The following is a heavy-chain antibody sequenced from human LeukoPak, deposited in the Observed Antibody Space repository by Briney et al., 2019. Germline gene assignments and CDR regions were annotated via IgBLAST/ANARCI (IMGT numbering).Heavy chain of an antibody. CDR2: INWNGGST. D-gene: IGHD6-19*01. CDR1: GFTFSSYS. J-gene: IGHJ4*02. CDR3: ARERVDSSGWYYFDY. Sequence: PGGSLRLSCAASGFTFSSYSMNWVRQAPGKGLEWVSGINWNGGSTGYADSVKGRFTISRDNAKNSLYLQMNSLRAEDTALYHCARERVDSSGWYYFDYWGQGTLVTVSS. V-gene: IGHV3-20*01.